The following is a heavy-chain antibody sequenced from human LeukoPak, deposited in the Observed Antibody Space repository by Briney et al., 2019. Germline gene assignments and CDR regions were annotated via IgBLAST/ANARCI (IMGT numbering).Heavy chain of an antibody. Sequence: GGSLRLSCAASGFTFSSYAMHWVRQAPGKGLEYVSAISSNGGSTYYANSVKGRFTISRDNSKNTLYLQMGSLRAEDMAVYYCARENFHIVVVPRQVADYYYYYMDVWGKGTTVTVSS. D-gene: IGHD2-2*01. CDR1: GFTFSSYA. CDR3: ARENFHIVVVPRQVADYYYYYMDV. CDR2: ISSNGGST. V-gene: IGHV3-64*01. J-gene: IGHJ6*03.